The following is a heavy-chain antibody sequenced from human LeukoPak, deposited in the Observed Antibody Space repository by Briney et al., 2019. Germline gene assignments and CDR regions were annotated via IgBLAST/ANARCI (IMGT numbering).Heavy chain of an antibody. CDR1: GYRFTGYW. CDR2: VYPADSDT. D-gene: IGHD6-6*01. V-gene: IGHV5-51*01. CDR3: ARRLVLTGPKGAFDI. Sequence: GESLKISCEGSGYRFTGYWIGWVRQVPGRGLEWMGIVYPADSDTRYSPSFRGLVTISADKSINTAYLQWSSLKASDTAIYYCARRLVLTGPKGAFDIWGQGTMVTVSS. J-gene: IGHJ3*02.